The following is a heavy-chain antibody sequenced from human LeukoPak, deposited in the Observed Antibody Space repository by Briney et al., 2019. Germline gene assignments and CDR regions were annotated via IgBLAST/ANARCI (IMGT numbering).Heavy chain of an antibody. CDR2: IHSGGSGST. Sequence: GGSLRLSCAVSGFTVSSNYMSWVRQVPGKGLEWVSVIHSGGSGSTYSADSVKGRFTISRDNSKNTLYPQMNSLRAEDTAVYYCAREEPYGSGSYFDYWGQGTLVTVSS. D-gene: IGHD3-10*01. CDR1: GFTVSSNY. J-gene: IGHJ4*02. CDR3: AREEPYGSGSYFDY. V-gene: IGHV3-53*01.